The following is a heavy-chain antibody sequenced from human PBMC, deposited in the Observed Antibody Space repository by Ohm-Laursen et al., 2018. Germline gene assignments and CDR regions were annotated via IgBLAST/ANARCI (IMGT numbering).Heavy chain of an antibody. CDR2: INEDGGYT. D-gene: IGHD3-10*01. J-gene: IGHJ6*02. Sequence: GSLRLSCTAPGFSFSSYWVHWVRQAPGKGLVWVARINEDGGYTTHADSVKGRFTISRDKAKNSLYLQMNSLRAEDTALYYCAKDSSGGYYGMDVWGQGTTVTVSS. CDR1: GFSFSSYW. CDR3: AKDSSGGYYGMDV. V-gene: IGHV3-74*03.